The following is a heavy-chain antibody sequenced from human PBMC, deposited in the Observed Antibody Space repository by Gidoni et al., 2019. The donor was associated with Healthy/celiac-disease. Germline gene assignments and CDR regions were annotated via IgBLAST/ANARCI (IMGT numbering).Heavy chain of an antibody. CDR1: GFSVDHYD. J-gene: IGHJ4*02. D-gene: IGHD3-16*01. V-gene: IGHV3-9*01. Sequence: EVQLVESVGGLVQPGCSLRLSCAAPGFSVDHYDMHWVRQAPGKGREWVSGISMNSGSIGYADSVKGRFTISRDNAKNSLYLQMNSLRAEDTALYYCAKDIAPPGNLGGFDYWGQGTLVTVSS. CDR3: AKDIAPPGNLGGFDY. CDR2: ISMNSGSI.